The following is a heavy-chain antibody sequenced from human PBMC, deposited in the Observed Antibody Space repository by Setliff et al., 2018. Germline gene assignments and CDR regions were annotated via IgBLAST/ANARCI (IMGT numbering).Heavy chain of an antibody. CDR2: INADGTTT. Sequence: ETLSLTCAVSGVSINSLSWMRWVRQPPGKEVVWVSSINADGTTTNYADSVKGRFTISRDNAKNTVYLEMNSLRGEDAAVYYCARGGRGLIYNWGQGTQVTV. CDR1: GVSINSLSW. V-gene: IGHV3-74*01. CDR3: ARGGRGLIYN. J-gene: IGHJ4*02. D-gene: IGHD2-21*01.